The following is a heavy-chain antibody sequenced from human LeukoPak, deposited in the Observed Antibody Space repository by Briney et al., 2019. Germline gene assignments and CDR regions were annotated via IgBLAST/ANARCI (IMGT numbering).Heavy chain of an antibody. V-gene: IGHV4-38-2*02. J-gene: IGHJ4*02. CDR2: IFQIGHT. Sequence: SETLSLTCTLSHYSISSDYYWVWIRQPPGKGLGWAGSIFQIGHTYYTPSLKSRVTISVDTSNNRFSLSLSAVTAADTAIYYCARDTRTAQGFDYWGQGILVTVSS. CDR3: ARDTRTAQGFDY. D-gene: IGHD2-15*01. CDR1: HYSISSDYY.